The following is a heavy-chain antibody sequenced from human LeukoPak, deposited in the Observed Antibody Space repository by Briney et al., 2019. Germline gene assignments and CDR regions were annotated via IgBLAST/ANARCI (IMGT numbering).Heavy chain of an antibody. CDR1: GFTFSSYG. CDR3: AKGDTYYYDSSGYPDY. Sequence: PGGSLRLSCAASGFTFSSYGMHWVRQAPGKGLEWVAVIWYDGSNKYYADSVKGRFTISRDNSKNTLYLQMNSLRAEDTAVYYCAKGDTYYYDSSGYPDYWGQGTLVTVSS. V-gene: IGHV3-30*02. D-gene: IGHD3-22*01. CDR2: IWYDGSNK. J-gene: IGHJ4*02.